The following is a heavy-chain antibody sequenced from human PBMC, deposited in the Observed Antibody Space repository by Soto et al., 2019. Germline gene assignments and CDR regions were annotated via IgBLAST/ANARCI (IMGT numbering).Heavy chain of an antibody. J-gene: IGHJ6*03. D-gene: IGHD3-9*01. V-gene: IGHV3-33*01. CDR1: GFNFSSYG. Sequence: PGGSLRLSCAASGFNFSSYGMHWVRQATGKGLEWVAVIWYDGSNKYYADSVKGRFTISRDNSKNTLYLQMNSLRAEDTAVYYCARDFLNVLRYFDWLLANYYYYMDVWGKGTTVTVSS. CDR3: ARDFLNVLRYFDWLLANYYYYMDV. CDR2: IWYDGSNK.